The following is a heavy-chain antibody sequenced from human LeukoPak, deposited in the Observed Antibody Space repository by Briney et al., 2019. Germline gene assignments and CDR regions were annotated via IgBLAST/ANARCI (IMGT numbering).Heavy chain of an antibody. CDR3: ARAGPYSSSWSPFDY. CDR1: GGSISSGDYY. V-gene: IGHV4-30-4*08. Sequence: SQTLSLTCTVSGGSISSGDYYWSWIRQPPGKGLEWIGYIYYSGSTYYNPSLKSRVTISVDTSKNQFSLKLSSVTAADTAVYYCARAGPYSSSWSPFDYWGQGTLVTVSS. J-gene: IGHJ4*02. D-gene: IGHD6-13*01. CDR2: IYYSGST.